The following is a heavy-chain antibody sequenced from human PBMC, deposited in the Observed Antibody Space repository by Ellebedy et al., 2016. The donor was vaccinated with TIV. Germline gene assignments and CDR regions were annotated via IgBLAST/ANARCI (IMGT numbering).Heavy chain of an antibody. J-gene: IGHJ3*02. CDR3: GRDQDYHFWSGYQRGVAFDI. D-gene: IGHD3-3*01. CDR1: GDSISRGDYY. CDR2: INHSGST. V-gene: IGHV4-30-4*01. Sequence: MPSETLSLTCTVSGDSISRGDYYWTWIRQPPGKALEWIGYINHSGSTYYNPSLRSRVTISLDTSKNQLSLNVKSVTAADTAVYFCGRDQDYHFWSGYQRGVAFDIWGQGRMVTVSS.